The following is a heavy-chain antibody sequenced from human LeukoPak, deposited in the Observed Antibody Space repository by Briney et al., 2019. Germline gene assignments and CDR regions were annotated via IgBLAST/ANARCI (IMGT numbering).Heavy chain of an antibody. CDR3: ARDADPRKDSSNDSYFDY. J-gene: IGHJ4*02. CDR2: ISRSGGNT. V-gene: IGHV3-23*01. D-gene: IGHD1-1*01. CDR1: GFTFSNYV. Sequence: GGSLRLSCAASGFTFSNYVMTWVRQAPGRGLEWVSAISRSGGNTYYADSVKGQFTVSRDNSRNTLYLQLNSLRAEDTAVYFCARDADPRKDSSNDSYFDYWGQGTLLTVSS.